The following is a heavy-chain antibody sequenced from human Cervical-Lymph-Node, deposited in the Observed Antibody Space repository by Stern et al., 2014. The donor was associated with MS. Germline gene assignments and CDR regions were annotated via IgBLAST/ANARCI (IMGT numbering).Heavy chain of an antibody. CDR2: INHSGSN. CDR3: ARGVQRWLQFEN. CDR1: GGSFSGYY. D-gene: IGHD5-24*01. Sequence: QVQLQQWGAGLLKPSETLSLTCAVYGGSFSGYYWSWIRQPPGKGLEWIGEINHSGSNNYNPSIKSRVTISVDTHTNQLSQQLSSVTAADTAVYYCARGVQRWLQFENWGQGTLVTVSS. V-gene: IGHV4-34*01. J-gene: IGHJ4*02.